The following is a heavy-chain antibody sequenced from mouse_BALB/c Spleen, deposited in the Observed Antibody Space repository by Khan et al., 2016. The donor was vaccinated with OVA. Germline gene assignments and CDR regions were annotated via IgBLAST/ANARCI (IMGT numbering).Heavy chain of an antibody. CDR2: IDPANGET. Sequence: VQLQQSGAEFVKPGASVKLSCTASGFNFKDTYIHWVKQRPEQGLEWIGRIDPANGETNYDPKFQGKATLTADTSSNTAFLHLSSLTSEDTAVYFCAHSFLIYAMDYWGEGTSVTVSS. J-gene: IGHJ4*01. CDR1: GFNFKDTY. V-gene: IGHV14-3*02. D-gene: IGHD1-2*01. CDR3: AHSFLIYAMDY.